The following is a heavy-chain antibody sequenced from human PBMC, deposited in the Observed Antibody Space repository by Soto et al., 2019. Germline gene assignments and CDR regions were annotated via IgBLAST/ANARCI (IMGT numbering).Heavy chain of an antibody. V-gene: IGHV3-33*01. J-gene: IGHJ4*02. CDR2: IWYDGSEE. Sequence: QGQLVESGGGVVQPGRSLRLSCAASGFTFSNHGMHWVRQAPGRGLEWVAVIWYDGSEEHYADSVKGRFTISRDNSKNTVYLQMNSLRAEDTAVYYCARDEEYYFRYWGQGTLVTVSS. D-gene: IGHD3-10*01. CDR3: ARDEEYYFRY. CDR1: GFTFSNHG.